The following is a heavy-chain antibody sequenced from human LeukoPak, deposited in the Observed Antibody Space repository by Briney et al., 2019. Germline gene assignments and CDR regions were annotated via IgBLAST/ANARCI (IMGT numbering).Heavy chain of an antibody. D-gene: IGHD2-2*01. J-gene: IGHJ4*02. CDR1: RFTFSGYG. V-gene: IGHV3-30*02. CDR3: AKGRYCSSPSCYRSYGIFN. Sequence: GGSLRLSCAASRFTFSGYGMHWVRQAPGKGLEWLAFIRYDGINKYYADSVKGRFTISRDNSKNSLYLQMTSLRVEDTAVYYCAKGRYCSSPSCYRSYGIFNWGQGTLVTVSS. CDR2: IRYDGINK.